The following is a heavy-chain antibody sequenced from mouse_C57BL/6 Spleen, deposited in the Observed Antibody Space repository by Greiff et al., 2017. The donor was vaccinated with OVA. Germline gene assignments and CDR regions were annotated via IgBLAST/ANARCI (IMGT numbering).Heavy chain of an antibody. CDR2: ISYDGSN. J-gene: IGHJ2*01. Sequence: VQLKQSGPGLVKPSQSLSLTCSVTGYSITSGYYWNWIRQFPGNKLEWMGYISYDGSNNYNPSLKNRISITRDTAKNQFFLKLNSVTTEDTATYYCASRLRQDFDYWGQGTTRTVSS. D-gene: IGHD2-2*01. CDR3: ASRLRQDFDY. CDR1: GYSITSGYY. V-gene: IGHV3-6*01.